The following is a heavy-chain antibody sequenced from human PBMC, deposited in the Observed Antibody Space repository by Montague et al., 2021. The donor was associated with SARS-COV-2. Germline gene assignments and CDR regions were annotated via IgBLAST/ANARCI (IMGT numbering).Heavy chain of an antibody. Sequence: SETLSLTCTVSGGSVSSDSYYWSWIRQPPGKGLEWIGYFYYSGSTNYNPSLKSRVTISVDTSKNQFSLKLTSVTAADTAVYFCARVDYVISAMDVWGQGTTVTVSS. J-gene: IGHJ6*02. D-gene: IGHD3-9*01. CDR3: ARVDYVISAMDV. V-gene: IGHV4-61*01. CDR1: GGSVSSDSYY. CDR2: FYYSGST.